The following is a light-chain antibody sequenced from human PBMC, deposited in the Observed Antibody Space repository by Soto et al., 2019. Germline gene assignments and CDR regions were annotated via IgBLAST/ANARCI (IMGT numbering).Light chain of an antibody. V-gene: IGKV1-39*01. CDR3: QQTDSTPQT. CDR1: QSIRYY. CDR2: AAS. Sequence: DIQMTQSPSSLSASVGDRVTISCRASQSIRYYVSWYQQKPGTAPKLLIRAASTLQSGVPSRFSGSGSGKDFTLTISSLQIEDFATYFCQQTDSTPQTFGQGTNVEI. J-gene: IGKJ1*01.